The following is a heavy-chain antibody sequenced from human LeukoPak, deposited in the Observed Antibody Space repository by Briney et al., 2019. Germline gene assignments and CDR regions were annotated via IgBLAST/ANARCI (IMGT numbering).Heavy chain of an antibody. J-gene: IGHJ4*02. D-gene: IGHD3-22*01. CDR1: GYTFTGYY. Sequence: ASVKVSYKASGYTFTGYYMHWVRQAPGQGLEWMGWINPNSGGTNYAQKFQGRVTMTRDTSISTAYMELSRLRSDDTAVYYCARDRYYYDSSGYPGYWGQGTLVTVSS. CDR3: ARDRYYYDSSGYPGY. V-gene: IGHV1-2*02. CDR2: INPNSGGT.